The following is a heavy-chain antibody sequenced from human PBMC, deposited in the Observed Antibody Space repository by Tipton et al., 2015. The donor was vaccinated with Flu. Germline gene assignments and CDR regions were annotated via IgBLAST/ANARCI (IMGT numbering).Heavy chain of an antibody. CDR2: INHSGTT. V-gene: IGHV4-34*01. CDR3: ARDHQWLRTSANWFDP. Sequence: TLSLTCAVYGGSFSAYYWSWIRQPPGKGLEWVGEINHSGTTNHNPSLTSRVTISADTSKKQFSLRLTSVTAADTAVYHCARDHQWLRTSANWFDPWGQGTLVTVSS. CDR1: GGSFSAYY. J-gene: IGHJ5*02. D-gene: IGHD6-19*01.